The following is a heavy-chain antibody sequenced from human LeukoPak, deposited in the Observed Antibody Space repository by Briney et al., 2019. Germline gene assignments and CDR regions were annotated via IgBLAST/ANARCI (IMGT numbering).Heavy chain of an antibody. CDR2: IYYSGST. Sequence: PSETLSLTCTVSGGSISSYYWSRIRQPPGKGLEWIGYIYYSGSTNYNPSLKSRVTISVDTSKNQFSLKLSSVTAADTAVYYCAGAKRGYSGYGDYWGQGTLVTVSS. CDR3: AGAKRGYSGYGDY. CDR1: GGSISSYY. J-gene: IGHJ4*02. V-gene: IGHV4-59*01. D-gene: IGHD5-12*01.